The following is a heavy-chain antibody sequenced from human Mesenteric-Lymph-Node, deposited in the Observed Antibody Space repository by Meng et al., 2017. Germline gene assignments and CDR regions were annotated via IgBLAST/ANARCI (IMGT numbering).Heavy chain of an antibody. V-gene: IGHV3-74*01. CDR1: GFTLSTYW. Sequence: EVRLEESGGGLVEPGVSLTLSCAASGFTLSTYWMNWVRQAPGKGLVWVSRINSEGSSSIYADSVKGRFTTSRDDAKNTLYLQMNSLRAEDTAVYYCTSAGGGGYWGQGTLVTVSS. CDR3: TSAGGGGY. J-gene: IGHJ4*02. CDR2: INSEGSSS. D-gene: IGHD2-21*01.